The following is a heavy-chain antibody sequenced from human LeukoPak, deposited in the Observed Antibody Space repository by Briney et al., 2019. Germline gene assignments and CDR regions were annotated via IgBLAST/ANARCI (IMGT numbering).Heavy chain of an antibody. CDR1: GYTFSSYG. Sequence: ASVKVSCKASGYTFSSYGFSWVRQAPGQGLEWMGWVNVYNGDTNYAQKFQGRVIMTSDTSTSTAYMELRSLRSDDTAVYYCAREGRLSSSSFYYYMDVWGKGTTVTISS. CDR3: AREGRLSSSSFYYYMDV. CDR2: VNVYNGDT. V-gene: IGHV1-18*01. J-gene: IGHJ6*03. D-gene: IGHD6-13*01.